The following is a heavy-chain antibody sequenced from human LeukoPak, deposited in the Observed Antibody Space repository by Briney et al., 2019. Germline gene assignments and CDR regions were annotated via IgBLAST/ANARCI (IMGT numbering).Heavy chain of an antibody. V-gene: IGHV1-18*01. CDR2: ISAYNGNT. Sequence: GASVKVSCKASGYTFTSYGISWVRQAPGQGLEWMGWISAYNGNTNYAQKLQGRVTMTTDTSTSTAYMELRSLRSDDTAVYYCARTRSITMVRGVQNVDYWGQGTLVTVSS. J-gene: IGHJ4*02. CDR1: GYTFTSYG. CDR3: ARTRSITMVRGVQNVDY. D-gene: IGHD3-10*01.